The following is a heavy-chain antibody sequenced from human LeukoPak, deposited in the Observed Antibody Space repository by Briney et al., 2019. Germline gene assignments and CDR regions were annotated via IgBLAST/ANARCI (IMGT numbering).Heavy chain of an antibody. D-gene: IGHD3-3*01. Sequence: ASVKVSCKASGYTFTSYDINWVRQATGQGLEWMGWMNPNSGNTGYAQKFQGRVAITRNTSISTAYMELSSLRSEDTAVYYCALGGLITIFGVVTNLPFDPWGQGTLVTVSS. V-gene: IGHV1-8*03. CDR1: GYTFTSYD. CDR3: ALGGLITIFGVVTNLPFDP. J-gene: IGHJ5*02. CDR2: MNPNSGNT.